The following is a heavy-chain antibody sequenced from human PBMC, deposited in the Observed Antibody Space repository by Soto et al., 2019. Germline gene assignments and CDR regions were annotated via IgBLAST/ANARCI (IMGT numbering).Heavy chain of an antibody. CDR2: ISGSGGSI. V-gene: IGHV3-23*01. Sequence: GGSLRLSCAASGFTFSGYSMNWVRQAPGKGLEWVSAISGSGGSIYYADSVKGRFTISRDNSKNTLYLQMNSLRAEDTAVYYCAKDRELLWFGELPYPFDYWGQGTLVTVSS. J-gene: IGHJ4*02. CDR3: AKDRELLWFGELPYPFDY. CDR1: GFTFSGYS. D-gene: IGHD3-10*01.